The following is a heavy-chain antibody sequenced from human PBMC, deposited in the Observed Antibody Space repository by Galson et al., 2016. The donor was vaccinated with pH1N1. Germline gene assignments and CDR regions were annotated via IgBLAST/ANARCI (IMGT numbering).Heavy chain of an antibody. V-gene: IGHV4-61*09. D-gene: IGHD3-9*01. J-gene: IGHJ5*02. Sequence: TLSLTCTVSGASISSGGYHWSWIRRSAGKGLEWIGHVYSSGRTNYSPSLKSRVPISIDTSKNQFSLKLDSVTAAETAIYYCARDRSVLRYFDWLPNWFDPWGQGALVTVSS. CDR3: ARDRSVLRYFDWLPNWFDP. CDR1: GASISSGGYH. CDR2: VYSSGRT.